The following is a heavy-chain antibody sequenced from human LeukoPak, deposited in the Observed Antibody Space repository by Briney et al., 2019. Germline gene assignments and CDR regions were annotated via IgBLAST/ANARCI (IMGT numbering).Heavy chain of an antibody. Sequence: SETLPLTCAVYGGSFSGHYWSWIRQPPGKGLEWIGEINHSGSTNYNPSLKSRVTISVDTSKNQFSLKLSSVTAADTAVYYCARLSKKLMVYASFDYWGQGTLVTVSS. V-gene: IGHV4-34*01. D-gene: IGHD2-8*01. J-gene: IGHJ4*02. CDR2: INHSGST. CDR1: GGSFSGHY. CDR3: ARLSKKLMVYASFDY.